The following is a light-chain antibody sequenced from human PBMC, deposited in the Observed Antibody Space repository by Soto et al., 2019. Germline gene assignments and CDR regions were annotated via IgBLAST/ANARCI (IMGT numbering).Light chain of an antibody. CDR3: NSYTSKSTGV. CDR2: EVS. Sequence: QSVLTQPASVSGSPGQSITISCTGTSSDVGGYNYVSWYQQHPGKAPKLIIYEVSNRPSGVSNRFSGSKSGNTASLTISGLQDEDEADYYCNSYTSKSTGVFGIGTKLTVL. V-gene: IGLV2-14*01. J-gene: IGLJ1*01. CDR1: SSDVGGYNY.